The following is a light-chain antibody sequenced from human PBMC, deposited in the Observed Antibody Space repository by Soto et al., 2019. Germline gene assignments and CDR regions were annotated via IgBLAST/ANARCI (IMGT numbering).Light chain of an antibody. Sequence: QSALTQPASVSGSPGQSITISCTGTSSDIDTYNYVSWYQQHPGKAPKLIIYEVTNRPSGVSNRFSGSKSGDTASLTISGLRAEDEVDYYCSSYTSSTDYVFGTGTKLTVL. V-gene: IGLV2-14*01. CDR3: SSYTSSTDYV. J-gene: IGLJ1*01. CDR2: EVT. CDR1: SSDIDTYNY.